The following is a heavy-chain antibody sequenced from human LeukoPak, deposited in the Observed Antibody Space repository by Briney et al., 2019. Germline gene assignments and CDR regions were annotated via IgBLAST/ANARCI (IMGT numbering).Heavy chain of an antibody. CDR3: ARLGDGYNLPYAFDS. CDR2: IDYSGST. Sequence: SETLSLTCTVSGGSISNYYWSWIRQPPGKGLEWIGHIDYSGSTNYSPSLKSRVRISVDTSKNQFSLKLSSVTAADTAVYFCARLGDGYNLPYAFDSWGQGTLVTVSS. J-gene: IGHJ4*02. D-gene: IGHD5-24*01. V-gene: IGHV4-59*01. CDR1: GGSISNYY.